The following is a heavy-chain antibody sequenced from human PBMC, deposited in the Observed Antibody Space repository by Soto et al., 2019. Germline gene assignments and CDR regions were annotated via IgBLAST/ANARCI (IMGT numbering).Heavy chain of an antibody. CDR2: ISGSGYTI. J-gene: IGHJ6*03. Sequence: QVQLVESGGGLVEPGGSLRLSCVASGFTFSDNYMTWIRQGPGKGLEWLSYISGSGYTIDYVDSVKGRFTISRDNGKNSLSLQMNSLRAEDTAVYYCARVSTRKAERGFSYYYYMDVWGKGTTVTVSS. CDR3: ARVSTRKAERGFSYYYYMDV. V-gene: IGHV3-11*01. CDR1: GFTFSDNY. D-gene: IGHD6-25*01.